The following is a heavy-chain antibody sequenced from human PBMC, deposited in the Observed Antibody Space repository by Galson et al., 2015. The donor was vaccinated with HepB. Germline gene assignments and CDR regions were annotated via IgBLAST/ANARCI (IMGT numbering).Heavy chain of an antibody. V-gene: IGHV5-10-1*01. CDR2: IDPSDSYT. Sequence: QSGAEVKKPGESLRISCKGSGYSFTSYWISWVRQMPGKGLEWMGRIDPSDSYTNYSPSFQGHVTISADKSISTAYLQWSSLKASDTAMYYCACGDIVVVPAEERGDAFDIWGQGTMVTVSS. CDR3: ACGDIVVVPAEERGDAFDI. J-gene: IGHJ3*02. CDR1: GYSFTSYW. D-gene: IGHD2-2*01.